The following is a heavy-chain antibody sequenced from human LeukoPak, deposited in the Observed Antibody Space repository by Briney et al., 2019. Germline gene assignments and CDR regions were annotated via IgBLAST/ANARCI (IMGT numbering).Heavy chain of an antibody. V-gene: IGHV3-23*01. CDR2: ISGSGDGT. D-gene: IGHD2-15*01. CDR1: GFTLTGFG. Sequence: PGGSLRLSCAASGFTLTGFGMSWVRQAPGKGLEWVSVISGSGDGTYYADSVKGRFTISRDNSKNTLYRQMISLRAEDTALYYCAKGIIPSAYSYIDFWGQGTLVTVSS. J-gene: IGHJ4*02. CDR3: AKGIIPSAYSYIDF.